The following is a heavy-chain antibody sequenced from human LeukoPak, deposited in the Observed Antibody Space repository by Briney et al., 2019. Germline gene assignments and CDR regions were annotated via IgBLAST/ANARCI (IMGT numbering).Heavy chain of an antibody. V-gene: IGHV3-9*01. CDR1: GFTFDDYA. CDR2: VSWNSGNI. J-gene: IGHJ4*02. CDR3: AKGGWLQGGNYFHC. D-gene: IGHD5-24*01. Sequence: GRSLRLSCAASGFTFDDYAMNWVRQAPGKGLEWVSTVSWNSGNIDYADSVKGRFTISRDNTKNSLYLQMNSLRADDTAFYYCAKGGWLQGGNYFHCWGQGTLVTVSS.